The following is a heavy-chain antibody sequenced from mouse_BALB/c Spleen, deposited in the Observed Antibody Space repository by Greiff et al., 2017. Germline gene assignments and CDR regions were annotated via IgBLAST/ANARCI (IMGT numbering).Heavy chain of an antibody. V-gene: IGHV14-4*02. J-gene: IGHJ3*01. CDR3: NAWGRAWFAY. CDR1: GFNIKDYY. Sequence: EVKLQESGAELVRSGASVKLSCTASGFNIKDYYMHWVKQRPEQGLEWIGWIDPENGDTEYAPKFQGKATMTADTSSNTAYLQLSSLTSEDTAVYYCNAWGRAWFAYWGQGTLVTVSA. CDR2: IDPENGDT.